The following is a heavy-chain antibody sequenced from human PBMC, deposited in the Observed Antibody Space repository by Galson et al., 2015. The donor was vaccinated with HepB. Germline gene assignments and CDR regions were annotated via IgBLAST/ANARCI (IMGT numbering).Heavy chain of an antibody. CDR1: GFTFSSYA. CDR2: ISGSGGST. V-gene: IGHV3-23*01. D-gene: IGHD2-2*02. Sequence: SLRLSCAASGFTFSSYAMSWVRQAPGKGLEWVSAISGSGGSTYYAESVKGRFTISRDNSKNTLFLQMNSLRAEDTAIYYCAHGRYCSTTSCYTAYYYYYMDVWGKGTTVTVSS. CDR3: AHGRYCSTTSCYTAYYYYYMDV. J-gene: IGHJ6*03.